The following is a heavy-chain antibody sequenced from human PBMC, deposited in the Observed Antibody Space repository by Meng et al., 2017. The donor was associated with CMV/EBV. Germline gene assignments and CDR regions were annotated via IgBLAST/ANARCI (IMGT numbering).Heavy chain of an antibody. CDR3: AKSGELQYYFDY. J-gene: IGHJ4*02. CDR2: ISGSGGST. Sequence: GESLKISCAASGLTFSSYAMSWVRQAPGKGLEWVSAISGSGGSTYYADSVKGRFTISRDNSKNTLYLQMNSLRAEDTAVYYCAKSGELQYYFDYWGQGTLVTVSS. V-gene: IGHV3-23*01. CDR1: GLTFSSYA. D-gene: IGHD1-26*01.